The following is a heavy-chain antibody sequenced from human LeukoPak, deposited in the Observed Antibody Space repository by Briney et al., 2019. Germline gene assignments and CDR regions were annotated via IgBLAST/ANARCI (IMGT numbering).Heavy chain of an antibody. D-gene: IGHD3-10*01. Sequence: GGSLRLSGVGSGFTVDIYSMTWVRQAPGKGLEWVSTIDTSGTANYYADSVKGRFTISRDNAKSSLFLQMNSLRNEDTAVYYCARLVEVLWFGVDVWGQGTTVTVSS. V-gene: IGHV3-48*02. J-gene: IGHJ6*02. CDR1: GFTVDIYS. CDR2: IDTSGTAN. CDR3: ARLVEVLWFGVDV.